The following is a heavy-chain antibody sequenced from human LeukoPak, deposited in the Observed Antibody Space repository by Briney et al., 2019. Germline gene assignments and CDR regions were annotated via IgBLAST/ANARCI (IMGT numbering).Heavy chain of an antibody. CDR1: GFTFSGSG. J-gene: IGHJ4*02. V-gene: IGHV3-30*02. CDR2: IRYDGSNK. D-gene: IGHD1-26*01. CDR3: ANGGSYDY. Sequence: GRSLTLSCAASGFTFSGSGMHWVRQAPGKGLEWVAFIRYDGSNKYYADSVKGRFTISRDNSKNTLYLQMNSLRAEDTAVYYCANGGSYDYWGQGTLVTVSS.